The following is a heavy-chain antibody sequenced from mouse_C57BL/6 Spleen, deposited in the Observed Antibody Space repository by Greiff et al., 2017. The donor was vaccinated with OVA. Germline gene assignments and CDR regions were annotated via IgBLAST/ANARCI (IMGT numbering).Heavy chain of an antibody. D-gene: IGHD2-13*01. V-gene: IGHV1-15*01. CDR1: GYTFTDYE. CDR3: TRGDGLGFAY. J-gene: IGHJ3*01. CDR2: IDPETGGT. Sequence: LQESGAELVRPGASVTLSCKASGYTFTDYEMHWVKQTPVHGLEWIGAIDPETGGTAYNQKFKGKAILTADKSSSTAYMELRSLTSEDSAVYYCTRGDGLGFAYWGQGTLVTVSA.